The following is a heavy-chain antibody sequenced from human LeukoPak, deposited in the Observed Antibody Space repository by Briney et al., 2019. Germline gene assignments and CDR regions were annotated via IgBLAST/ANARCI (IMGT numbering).Heavy chain of an antibody. CDR2: ISSSSSII. D-gene: IGHD3-22*01. J-gene: IGHJ3*02. CDR1: GFTFSSYS. CDR3: ARSGTTYYYDSGTRI. Sequence: GGSLRLSCAASGFTFSSYSMNWVRQAPGKGLEWVSFISSSSSIIHYADSVKGRFTISRDNAKNSLYLQMNSLRAEDTAVYYCARSGTTYYYDSGTRIWGQGTMVTVSS. V-gene: IGHV3-48*04.